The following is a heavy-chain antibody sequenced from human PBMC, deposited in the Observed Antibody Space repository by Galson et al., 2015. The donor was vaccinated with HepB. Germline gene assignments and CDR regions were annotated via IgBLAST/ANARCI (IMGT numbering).Heavy chain of an antibody. CDR3: ARFSMVRGEPDY. Sequence: SLKLSCAASGFTFSSYEMNWVRQAPGKGLEWVSYISSSGSTIYYADSVKGRFTISRDNAKNSLYLQMNSLRAEDTAVYYCARFSMVRGEPDYWGQGTLVTVSS. V-gene: IGHV3-48*03. CDR2: ISSSGSTI. CDR1: GFTFSSYE. J-gene: IGHJ4*02. D-gene: IGHD3-10*01.